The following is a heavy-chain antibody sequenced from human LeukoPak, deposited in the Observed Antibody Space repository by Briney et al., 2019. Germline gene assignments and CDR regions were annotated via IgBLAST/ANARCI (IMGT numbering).Heavy chain of an antibody. CDR3: ARGSDSGSYEVNWFDP. D-gene: IGHD3-10*01. CDR2: IYYSGST. J-gene: IGHJ5*02. Sequence: SETLSLTCTVSGGSISSGDYYWSWIRRHPGKCLEWIGYIYYSGSTYYNPSLKSRVTISVDTSKNQFSLKVNSVTAADTAVYYCARGSDSGSYEVNWFDPWGQGTLVTVSS. V-gene: IGHV4-31*03. CDR1: GGSISSGDYY.